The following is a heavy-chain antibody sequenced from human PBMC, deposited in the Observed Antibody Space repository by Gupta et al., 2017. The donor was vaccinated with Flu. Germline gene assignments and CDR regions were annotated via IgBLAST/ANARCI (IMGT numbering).Heavy chain of an antibody. CDR1: GFTFDDYA. CDR2: ISWNSGSI. CDR3: AKDRAISDDAFDI. V-gene: IGHV3-9*01. J-gene: IGHJ3*02. D-gene: IGHD5-12*01. Sequence: EVQLVESGGGLVQTGRSLRLSCAASGFTFDDYAMHWVRQVPGKGLEWVSGISWNSGSIGYADSVKGRFTISRDNAKNSLYLQMNSLRAEDTALYYCAKDRAISDDAFDIWGQGTMVTVSS.